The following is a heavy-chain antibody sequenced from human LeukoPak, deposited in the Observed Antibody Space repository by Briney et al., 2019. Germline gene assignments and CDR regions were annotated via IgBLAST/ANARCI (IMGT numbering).Heavy chain of an antibody. J-gene: IGHJ4*02. D-gene: IGHD4-11*01. Sequence: ASVKVSCKASGYTFTSYYMHWVRQAPGQGLEWMGIINPSGGSTSYAQKFQGRVTMTRDTSTSTVYMELSSLRSEDTAVYYCARLSVGVGDTVTTTLVDYWGQGTLVTVSS. CDR1: GYTFTSYY. CDR2: INPSGGST. V-gene: IGHV1-46*01. CDR3: ARLSVGVGDTVTTTLVDY.